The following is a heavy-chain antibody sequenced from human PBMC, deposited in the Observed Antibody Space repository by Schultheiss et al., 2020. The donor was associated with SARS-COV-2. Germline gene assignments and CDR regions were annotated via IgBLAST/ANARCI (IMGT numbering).Heavy chain of an antibody. CDR3: ARVGALAVAAPPDY. Sequence: GGSLRLSCAASGFTFSSYAMHWVRQAPGKGLEWVAVISYDGSNKYYADSVKGRFTISRDNSKNTLYLQMNSLRAEDTAVYYCARVGALAVAAPPDYWGQGTLVTV. CDR1: GFTFSSYA. J-gene: IGHJ4*02. D-gene: IGHD6-19*01. V-gene: IGHV3-30*04. CDR2: ISYDGSNK.